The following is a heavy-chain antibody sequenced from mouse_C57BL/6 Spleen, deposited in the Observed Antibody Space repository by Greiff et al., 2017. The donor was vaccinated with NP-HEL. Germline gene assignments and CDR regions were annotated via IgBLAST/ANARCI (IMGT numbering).Heavy chain of an antibody. Sequence: QVQLQQPGAELVKPGASVKMSCKASGYTFTSYWITWVKQRPGQGLEWIGDIYPGSGSTNYNEKFKSKATLTVDTSSSTAHMQLSSLTSEDSAVYYCARGGYYDHYYFDYWGQGTTLTVSS. J-gene: IGHJ2*01. CDR3: ARGGYYDHYYFDY. D-gene: IGHD2-4*01. CDR2: IYPGSGST. CDR1: GYTFTSYW. V-gene: IGHV1-55*01.